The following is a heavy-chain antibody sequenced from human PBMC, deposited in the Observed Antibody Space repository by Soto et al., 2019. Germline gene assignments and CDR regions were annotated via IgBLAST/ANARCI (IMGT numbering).Heavy chain of an antibody. J-gene: IGHJ5*02. D-gene: IGHD3-3*01. Sequence: SETLSLTCTVSGGSISSYYWSWIRQPPGKGLEWIGYIYYSGSTNYNPSLKSRVTISVDTSKNQFSLKLSSETAADTAVYYCARGGGVTIFGVVIRYNWFDPWGQGTLVTVSS. CDR2: IYYSGST. CDR1: GGSISSYY. V-gene: IGHV4-59*01. CDR3: ARGGGVTIFGVVIRYNWFDP.